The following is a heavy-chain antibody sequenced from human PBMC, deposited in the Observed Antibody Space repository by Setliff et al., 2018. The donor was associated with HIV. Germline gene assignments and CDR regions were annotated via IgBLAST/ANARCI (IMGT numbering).Heavy chain of an antibody. CDR2: INTANYKT. J-gene: IGHJ3*02. V-gene: IGHV1-3*04. CDR3: ARGHSSSAYDAYDI. CDR1: GYFFSSYT. Sequence: GASVKVSCKASGYFFSSYTMQWVRQAPGQRLEWLGWINTANYKTKYSQKFQGRVTVARDTSAGTAYMELSSLRSEDTAVYYCARGHSSSAYDAYDIWGQGTMVTVSS. D-gene: IGHD6-6*01.